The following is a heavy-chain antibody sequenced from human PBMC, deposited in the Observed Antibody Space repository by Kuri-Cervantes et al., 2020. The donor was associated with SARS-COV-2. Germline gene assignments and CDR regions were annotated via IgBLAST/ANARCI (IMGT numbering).Heavy chain of an antibody. CDR3: ASVPNGYYYYGMDV. CDR2: INRSGST. J-gene: IGHJ6*02. Sequence: SQTLSLTCAVYGGSFSGYYWSWIRQPPGKGLEWIGEINRSGSTNYNPSLKSRVTISVDTSKNQFSLKLSSVTAADTAVYYCASVPNGYYYYGMDVWGQGTTVTVSS. CDR1: GGSFSGYY. V-gene: IGHV4-34*01. D-gene: IGHD1-1*01.